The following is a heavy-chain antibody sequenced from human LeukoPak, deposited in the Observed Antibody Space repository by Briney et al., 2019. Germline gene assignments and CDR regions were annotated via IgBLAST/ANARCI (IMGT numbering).Heavy chain of an antibody. CDR2: INHSGST. D-gene: IGHD2-2*01. CDR3: AREACSSTSCTES. CDR1: GFTFSSYE. Sequence: GSLRLSCAASGFTFSSYEMNWIRQPRGKWLEWIGEINHSGSTNYNPSLKSRVTISVDTSKNQFSLKLSSVTAADTAVYYCAREACSSTSCTESWGQGTLVTVSS. J-gene: IGHJ4*02. V-gene: IGHV4-34*01.